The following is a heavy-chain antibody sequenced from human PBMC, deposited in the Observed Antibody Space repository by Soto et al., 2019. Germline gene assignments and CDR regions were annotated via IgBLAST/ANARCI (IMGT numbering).Heavy chain of an antibody. V-gene: IGHV1-69*12. CDR1: GGTFSSYA. Sequence: QVQLVQSGAEVKKPGSSVKVSCKASGGTFSSYAISWVRQAPGQGLEWMGGIIPIFGTANYAQKFQGRVTLTADESTSTAYMELSSLRSEDTAVYYCATDSSISTWNYYGMDVWGQGTTVTVSS. CDR2: IIPIFGTA. D-gene: IGHD3-22*01. CDR3: ATDSSISTWNYYGMDV. J-gene: IGHJ6*02.